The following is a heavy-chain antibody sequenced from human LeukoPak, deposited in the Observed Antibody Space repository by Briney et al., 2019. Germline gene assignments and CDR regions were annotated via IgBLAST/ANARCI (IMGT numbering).Heavy chain of an antibody. V-gene: IGHV3-30*18. Sequence: GGSLRLSCAASGFIFSNYAIHWVRQAPGKGLEWVAAVSYDGNLQHYADAVKGRFTVSRDNSKNTIFLQINSLRTDDSAVYWCVKVYPTVTTSSVLGSWGQGTLVTVSS. CDR1: GFIFSNYA. CDR3: VKVYPTVTTSSVLGS. CDR2: VSYDGNLQ. D-gene: IGHD4-17*01. J-gene: IGHJ4*02.